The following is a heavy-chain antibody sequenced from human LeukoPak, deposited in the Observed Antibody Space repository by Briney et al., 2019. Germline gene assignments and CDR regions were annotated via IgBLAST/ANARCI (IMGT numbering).Heavy chain of an antibody. V-gene: IGHV4-39*07. CDR3: AREEWLRPFDY. CDR2: THYSGNT. CDR1: GDSVSSTNYY. Sequence: SETLSLTCVVSGDSVSSTNYYWGWIRQPPGKGLEWIGTTHYSGNTYYNPSLKSRVTISLDTSKNQFSLRLNSVTAADTAVYYCAREEWLRPFDYWGQGTLVTVSS. D-gene: IGHD3-3*01. J-gene: IGHJ4*02.